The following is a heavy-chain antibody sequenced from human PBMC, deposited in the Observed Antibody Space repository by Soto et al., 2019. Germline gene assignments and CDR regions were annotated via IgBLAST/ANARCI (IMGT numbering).Heavy chain of an antibody. V-gene: IGHV1-69*13. Sequence: ASVKVSCKASGGTFSSYAISWVRQAPGQGLEWMGGIIPIFGTANYAQKFQGRVTITADESTSTAYMELSSLRSEDTAVYYCAILSPKYYYGSSGYYSFDYWGQGTLVTVSS. J-gene: IGHJ4*02. CDR2: IIPIFGTA. D-gene: IGHD3-22*01. CDR1: GGTFSSYA. CDR3: AILSPKYYYGSSGYYSFDY.